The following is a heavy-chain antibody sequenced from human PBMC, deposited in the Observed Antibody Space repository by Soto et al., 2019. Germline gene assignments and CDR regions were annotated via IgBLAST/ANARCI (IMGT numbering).Heavy chain of an antibody. CDR2: IGMAGDT. D-gene: IGHD6-25*01. V-gene: IGHV3-13*01. CDR1: AFSFANYD. CDR3: TRGIYFGYPLPHCYFDS. J-gene: IGHJ4*02. Sequence: PGGSLRLPCVASAFSFANYDMHWVRQVTGRGLEWVSGIGMAGDTYYSSSVKGRFIISRENARDSLFLQMNSLTPDDTAVYYCTRGIYFGYPLPHCYFDSWGQGTLVTVSS.